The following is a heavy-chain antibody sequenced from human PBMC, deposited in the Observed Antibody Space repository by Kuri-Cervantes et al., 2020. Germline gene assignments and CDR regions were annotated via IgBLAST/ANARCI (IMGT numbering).Heavy chain of an antibody. CDR2: IYHSGST. CDR3: ARDEDCSGGSCFSAY. D-gene: IGHD2-15*01. Sequence: SETLSLTCAVSGDSISSTNYWSWVRQPPGKGLEWIGEIYHSGSTNYNPSLKSRVTISVDKSKNQFSLKLSSVTAADTAVYYCARDEDCSGGSCFSAYWGQGTLVTVSS. J-gene: IGHJ4*02. CDR1: GDSISSTNY. V-gene: IGHV4-4*02.